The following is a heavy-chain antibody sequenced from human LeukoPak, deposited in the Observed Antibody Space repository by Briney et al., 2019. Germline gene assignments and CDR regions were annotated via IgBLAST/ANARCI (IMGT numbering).Heavy chain of an antibody. V-gene: IGHV1-69*06. J-gene: IGHJ6*03. D-gene: IGHD4-17*01. Sequence: GASVKVSCKASGGTFSNYAISWVRQAPGQGLEWMGGIIPIFGTANYAQKFQGRVTITADKSTSTAYMELSSLRSEDTAVYYCARTGRSDYGVYYYYYYMDVWGKGTTVTVSS. CDR2: IIPIFGTA. CDR3: ARTGRSDYGVYYYYYYMDV. CDR1: GGTFSNYA.